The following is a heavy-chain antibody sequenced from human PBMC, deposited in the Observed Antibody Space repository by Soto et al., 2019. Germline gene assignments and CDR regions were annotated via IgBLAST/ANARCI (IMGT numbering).Heavy chain of an antibody. V-gene: IGHV4-59*01. CDR1: GGSISSYY. D-gene: IGHD6-19*01. CDR2: IYYSGST. Sequence: QVQLQESGPGLVKPSETLSLTCTVSGGSISSYYWSWIRQPPGKGLEWIGYIYYSGSTNYNPSLKSRVTISVDTSKNQFSLKLSSVTAADTAVYYCARVGSSGPLTPPDAFDIWGQGTMVTVSS. J-gene: IGHJ3*02. CDR3: ARVGSSGPLTPPDAFDI.